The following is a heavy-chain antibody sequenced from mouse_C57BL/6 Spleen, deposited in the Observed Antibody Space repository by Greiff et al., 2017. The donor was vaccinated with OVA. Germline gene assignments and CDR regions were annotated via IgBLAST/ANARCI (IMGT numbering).Heavy chain of an antibody. CDR3: TNYAYFDY. D-gene: IGHD1-1*02. V-gene: IGHV14-4*01. CDR2: IDPENGDT. J-gene: IGHJ2*01. CDR1: GFNIKDDY. Sequence: DVQLQESGAELVRPGASVKLSCTASGFNIKDDYMHWVKQRPEQGLEWIGWIDPENGDTEYASKFQGKATITADTSSNTAYLQLSSLTSEDTAVYYCTNYAYFDYWGQGTTLTVSS.